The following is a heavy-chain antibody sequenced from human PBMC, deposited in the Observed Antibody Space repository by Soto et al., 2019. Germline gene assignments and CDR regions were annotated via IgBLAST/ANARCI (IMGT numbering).Heavy chain of an antibody. V-gene: IGHV5-51*01. J-gene: IGHJ6*02. Sequence: GASLKISCQAFGYDFSTYWIAWVRQMPGKGLEWMGIIYPSDSDTKYSPSFQGQVTISADESISTASLHWTTLRASDSATYYCARARYSTSPLDIWGQGTTVTVSS. CDR3: ARARYSTSPLDI. CDR1: GYDFSTYW. CDR2: IYPSDSDT. D-gene: IGHD2-2*01.